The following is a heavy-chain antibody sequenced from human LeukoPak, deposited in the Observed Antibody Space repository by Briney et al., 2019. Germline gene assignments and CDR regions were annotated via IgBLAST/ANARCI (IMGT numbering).Heavy chain of an antibody. D-gene: IGHD3-3*02. CDR1: GFTFSSFP. V-gene: IGHV3-21*01. CDR2: ISSSSSYI. CDR3: ASLIALNTHNFDY. Sequence: PGGSLRLSCAASGFTFSSFPMNWVRQAPGKGPEWVSSISSSSSYIYYADSVKGRFTISRDNAKNSLYLQMNSLRAEDTAVYYCASLIALNTHNFDYWGQGTLVTVSS. J-gene: IGHJ4*02.